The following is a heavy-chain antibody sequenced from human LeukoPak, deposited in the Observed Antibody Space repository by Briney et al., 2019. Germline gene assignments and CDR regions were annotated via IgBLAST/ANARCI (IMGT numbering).Heavy chain of an antibody. D-gene: IGHD6-13*01. J-gene: IGHJ6*03. CDR1: GGSFSGYY. CDR2: INHSGST. CDR3: ARQGYSSLRGYYYYYMDV. Sequence: PSETLSLTCAVYGGSFSGYYWSWIRQPPRKGLEWIGGINHSGSTNYNPSLKSRVTISVDTSKNQFSLKLSSVTAADTAVYYCARQGYSSLRGYYYYYMDVWGKGTTVTVSS. V-gene: IGHV4-34*01.